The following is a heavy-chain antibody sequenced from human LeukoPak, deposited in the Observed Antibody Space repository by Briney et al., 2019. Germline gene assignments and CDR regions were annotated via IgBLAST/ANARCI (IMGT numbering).Heavy chain of an antibody. CDR2: IIPFFVTP. CDR3: ARALGEIAVTAFYLHYDFDI. D-gene: IGHD4-23*01. Sequence: SVKVSCKASGGTFSTSAISWVRQAPGQGLEWMGGIIPFFVTPNYAQKFQGRVTITADESTSTAYMELSSLRSEDTAMYYCARALGEIAVTAFYLHYDFDIWGQGTMVTVSS. V-gene: IGHV1-69*13. J-gene: IGHJ3*02. CDR1: GGTFSTSA.